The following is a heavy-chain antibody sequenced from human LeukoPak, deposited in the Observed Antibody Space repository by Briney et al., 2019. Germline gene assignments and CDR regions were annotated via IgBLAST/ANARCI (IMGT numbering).Heavy chain of an antibody. CDR2: IIPIFGTA. CDR1: GGTFSSYA. CDR3: AISIGGYVYYFDY. J-gene: IGHJ4*02. V-gene: IGHV1-69*13. Sequence: SLKVSCKTSGGTFSSYAISSVRQAPGQGLEWMGGIIPIFGTANNAQKFQGRVTTTADESTSTAYMELSSLRSEDTAVYYCAISIGGYVYYFDYWGQGTLVTVSS. D-gene: IGHD5-12*01.